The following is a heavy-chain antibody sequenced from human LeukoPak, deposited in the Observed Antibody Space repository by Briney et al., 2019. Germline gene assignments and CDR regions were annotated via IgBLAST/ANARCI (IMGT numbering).Heavy chain of an antibody. J-gene: IGHJ4*02. CDR1: GYTLTSYY. D-gene: IGHD3-10*01. V-gene: IGHV1-46*01. CDR3: ARDHEYYYGSGSYYPGGCDY. CDR2: INPSGGST. Sequence: ASVKVSCKASGYTLTSYYMHWVRQAPGHGLEWMGIINPSGGSTSYAQKFQGRVTMTRDTSTSTVYLELSSLRSEDTAVYYCARDHEYYYGSGSYYPGGCDYWGQGTLVTVSS.